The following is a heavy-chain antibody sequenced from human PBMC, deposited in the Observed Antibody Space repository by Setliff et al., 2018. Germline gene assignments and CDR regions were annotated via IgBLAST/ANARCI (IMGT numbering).Heavy chain of an antibody. CDR3: ARTLYDYDILTGPGYYFDY. D-gene: IGHD3-9*01. J-gene: IGHJ4*02. CDR2: IFPSDGST. CDR1: GYSFTTYN. Sequence: ASVKVSCKASGYSFTTYNIHWFRQAPGQGLEWVGIIFPSDGSTIYAQKFQGRVTMTEDTSTDTAYMELSSLRSEDTAVYYCARTLYDYDILTGPGYYFDYWGQGTLVTVSS. V-gene: IGHV1-46*01.